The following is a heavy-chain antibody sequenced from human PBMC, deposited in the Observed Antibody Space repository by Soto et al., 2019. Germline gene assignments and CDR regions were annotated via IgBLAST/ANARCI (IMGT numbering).Heavy chain of an antibody. CDR2: IYHGGST. D-gene: IGHD3-3*01. CDR1: GGSISSSKW. V-gene: IGHV4-4*02. CDR3: ARVPIAIFGVVTTAFDY. J-gene: IGHJ4*02. Sequence: QVQLQESGPGLVKPSGTLSLTCAVSGGSISSSKWWSWVRQPPGKGLEWIGEIYHGGSTNYNPSLKSRVTISVDKSMSQFSLKLSSVTAADTAVYYCARVPIAIFGVVTTAFDYWGQGTLVTVSS.